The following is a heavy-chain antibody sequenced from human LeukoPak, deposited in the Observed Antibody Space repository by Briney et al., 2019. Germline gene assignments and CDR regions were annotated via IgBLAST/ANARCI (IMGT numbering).Heavy chain of an antibody. J-gene: IGHJ3*01. CDR2: ISGSGIST. CDR3: ATFRFLGT. D-gene: IGHD3-3*01. V-gene: IGHV3-23*01. Sequence: GGSLRLSCAASGFTFRNFAMSWVRQAPGKGLEWVSTISGSGISTYYADSVKGRFTISRDNSRDTLYLQMNSLRAEDTAIYYCATFRFLGTWGQGTMVTVSP. CDR1: GFTFRNFA.